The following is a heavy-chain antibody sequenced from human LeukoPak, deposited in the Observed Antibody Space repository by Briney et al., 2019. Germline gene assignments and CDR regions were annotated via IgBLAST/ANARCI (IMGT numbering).Heavy chain of an antibody. D-gene: IGHD6-19*01. CDR2: ISYDGSNK. Sequence: GGSLRLSCAASGFTFSSYGMHWVRQAPGKGLEWVAVISYDGSNKYYADSVKGRFTISRDNSKNTLYLQMNSLRAEDTAVYYRAKTQGGWSHLYWGQGTLVTVSS. J-gene: IGHJ4*02. CDR1: GFTFSSYG. CDR3: AKTQGGWSHLY. V-gene: IGHV3-30*18.